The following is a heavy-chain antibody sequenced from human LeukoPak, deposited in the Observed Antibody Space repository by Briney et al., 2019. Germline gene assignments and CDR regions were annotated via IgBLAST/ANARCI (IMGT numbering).Heavy chain of an antibody. CDR3: ARRYFDY. Sequence: GGSLRLSCVASGFTISSYWMHWVRQAPGKGLEWVANIKQDGSEEYYVDSVRGRFTISRDNAKNSLYLQMNSLRAEDTAVYYCARRYFDYWGQGILVTVSS. CDR1: GFTISSYW. CDR2: IKQDGSEE. J-gene: IGHJ4*02. V-gene: IGHV3-7*03.